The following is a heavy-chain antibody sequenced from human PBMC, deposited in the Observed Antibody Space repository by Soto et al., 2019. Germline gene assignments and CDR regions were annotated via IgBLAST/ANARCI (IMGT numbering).Heavy chain of an antibody. CDR1: GYTFTSYG. J-gene: IGHJ4*02. CDR3: ARAPAHRRATATSFVY. V-gene: IGHV1-18*04. Sequence: ASVKVSCKASGYTFTSYGISWVRQAPGQGLEWMGWISAYNGNTNYAQKLQGRVTMTTDTSTSTAYMELRSLRSDDTAVYYCARAPAHRRATATSFVYWGQGTLVTVS. CDR2: ISAYNGNT. D-gene: IGHD2-15*01.